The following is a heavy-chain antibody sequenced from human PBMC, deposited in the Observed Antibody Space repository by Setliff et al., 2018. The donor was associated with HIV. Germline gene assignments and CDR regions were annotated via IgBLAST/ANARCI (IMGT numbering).Heavy chain of an antibody. V-gene: IGHV4-34*01. Sequence: SETLSLTCAVSGGSFSAYYWSWIRQSPHKGLEWIGEIDHTGSAYYNPSLISRVTISVDTSKNRFSLKLSSVTAADTARYYCARGPRVFAAVVETPFAFWGQGTRVTVSS. J-gene: IGHJ4*02. CDR1: GGSFSAYY. D-gene: IGHD6-19*01. CDR2: IDHTGSA. CDR3: ARGPRVFAAVVETPFAF.